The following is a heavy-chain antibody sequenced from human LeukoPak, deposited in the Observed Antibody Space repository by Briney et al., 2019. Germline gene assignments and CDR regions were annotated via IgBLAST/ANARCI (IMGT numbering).Heavy chain of an antibody. V-gene: IGHV1-69*01. Sequence: AAVTVSCKASGGTFSSYAISWMRQAPGQGLEWMGGIIPIFGTANYAQKFQGRVTITAAESTPTAYMELSSLRSEDTAVYYCARPRTSGARSAKFDYWGQGTLVTVSS. CDR2: IIPIFGTA. J-gene: IGHJ4*02. CDR3: ARPRTSGARSAKFDY. CDR1: GGTFSSYA. D-gene: IGHD1-26*01.